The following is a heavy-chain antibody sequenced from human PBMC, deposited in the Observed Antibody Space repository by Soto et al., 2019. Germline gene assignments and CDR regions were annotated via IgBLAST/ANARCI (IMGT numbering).Heavy chain of an antibody. CDR2: ISYDGSNK. V-gene: IGHV3-30*18. CDR3: AKGVSSGWPFDY. CDR1: GFTFSSYG. J-gene: IGHJ4*02. Sequence: QVQLVESGGGVVQPGRSLRLSCAASGFTFSSYGMHWVRQAPGKGLEWVAVISYDGSNKYYADSVKGRFTISRDNSKNTLYLQMNSLRAEDTAVYYCAKGVSSGWPFDYWGQGTLVTVSS. D-gene: IGHD6-19*01.